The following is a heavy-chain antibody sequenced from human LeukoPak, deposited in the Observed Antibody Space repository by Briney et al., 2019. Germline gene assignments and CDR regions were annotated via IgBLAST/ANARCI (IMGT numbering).Heavy chain of an antibody. D-gene: IGHD2-2*01. CDR1: GGSFSGYY. V-gene: IGHV4-34*01. CDR2: INHSGST. J-gene: IGHJ2*01. CDR3: ARAVPAASRTRRYYWYFDL. Sequence: PSETLSPTCAVYGGSFSGYYWSWIRQPPGKGLEWIGEINHSGSTNYNPSLKSRVTISVDTSKNQFPLKLSSVTAADTAVYYCARAVPAASRTRRYYWYFDLWGRGTLVTVSS.